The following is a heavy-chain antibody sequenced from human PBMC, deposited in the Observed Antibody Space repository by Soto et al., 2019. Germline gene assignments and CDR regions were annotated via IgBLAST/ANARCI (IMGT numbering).Heavy chain of an antibody. J-gene: IGHJ6*02. D-gene: IGHD2-21*01. V-gene: IGHV3-30*18. CDR3: TKDRQPLAFGYGLDV. CDR2: TSYDGTYT. Sequence: QVHLVESGGGVVQPGRSLRLSCAASGFTFNIFAMHWVRRAPGKGLEWVATTSYDGTYTFYAGSVEGRFTISRDDSNDTLFLLLSGLRPEDTAVYYCTKDRQPLAFGYGLDVWGQGTTVTVSS. CDR1: GFTFNIFA.